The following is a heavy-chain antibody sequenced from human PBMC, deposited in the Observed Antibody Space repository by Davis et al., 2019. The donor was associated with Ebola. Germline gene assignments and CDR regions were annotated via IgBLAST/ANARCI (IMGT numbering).Heavy chain of an antibody. CDR1: GGSFSGYY. V-gene: IGHV4-34*01. D-gene: IGHD2-2*01. CDR3: ARRSLWAQYQLPGYYYYMDV. CDR2: INHSGST. Sequence: PSETLSLTCAVYGGSFSGYYWSWIRQPPGKGLEWIGEINHSGSTNYNPSLKSRVTISVDTSKNQFSLKLSSVTAADTAVYYCARRSLWAQYQLPGYYYYMDVWGKGTTVTVSS. J-gene: IGHJ6*03.